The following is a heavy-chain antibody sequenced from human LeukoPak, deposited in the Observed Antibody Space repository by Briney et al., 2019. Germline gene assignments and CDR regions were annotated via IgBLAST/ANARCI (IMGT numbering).Heavy chain of an antibody. Sequence: PSETLSLTCAVYGGSFTNYYWTWIRQSPGKGLEWIGEVNYSGGTYYNPSLESRLTISLDTSKNQFSLKLTSVTAADTAVYFCARQRGFSSAYIDLWGRGTPVTVSS. J-gene: IGHJ5*02. D-gene: IGHD3-3*01. CDR3: ARQRGFSSAYIDL. V-gene: IGHV4-34*01. CDR2: VNYSGGT. CDR1: GGSFTNYY.